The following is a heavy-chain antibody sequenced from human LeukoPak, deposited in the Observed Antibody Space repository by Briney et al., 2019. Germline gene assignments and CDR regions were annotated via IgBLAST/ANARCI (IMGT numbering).Heavy chain of an antibody. CDR2: IYYSGST. D-gene: IGHD6-13*01. Sequence: PSETLSLTCTVSGGSISSYYWSWIRQPPGKGLEWIGYIYYSGSTNYNPSLKSRVTISVDTSKNQSSLKLSSVTAADTAVYYCARGRGHSSWVGGAEYFQHWGQGTLVTVSS. CDR1: GGSISSYY. J-gene: IGHJ1*01. V-gene: IGHV4-59*01. CDR3: ARGRGHSSWVGGAEYFQH.